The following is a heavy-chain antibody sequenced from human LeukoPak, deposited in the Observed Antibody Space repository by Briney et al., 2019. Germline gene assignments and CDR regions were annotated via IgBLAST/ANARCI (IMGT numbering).Heavy chain of an antibody. J-gene: IGHJ6*03. CDR1: GFTFSGSA. CDR3: ARSLRVRGVPDYMDV. Sequence: GGSLRLSCAASGFTFSGSAMHWVRQASGKGLEWVSVIHKDAITYYADTVKGRFTISRDNSKNMLYLQMNSLRAEDTAVYYCARSLRVRGVPDYMDVWGKGTTVTISS. D-gene: IGHD3-10*01. CDR2: IHKDAIT. V-gene: IGHV3-53*01.